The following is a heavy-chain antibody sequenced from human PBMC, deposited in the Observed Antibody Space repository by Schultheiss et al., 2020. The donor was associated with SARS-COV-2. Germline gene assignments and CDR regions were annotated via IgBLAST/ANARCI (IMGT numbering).Heavy chain of an antibody. D-gene: IGHD3-10*01. CDR3: ARARGTRLGPSRAPKHSYYYGSGSYPTYYYYYYGMDV. CDR2: IYYSGST. V-gene: IGHV4-39*01. J-gene: IGHJ6*02. Sequence: SETLSLTCTVSGGSISSSSYYWGWIRQPPGKGLEWIGSIYYSGSTYYNPSLKSRVTISVDTSKNQFSLKLSSVTAADTAVYYCARARGTRLGPSRAPKHSYYYGSGSYPTYYYYYYGMDVWGQGTTVTVSS. CDR1: GGSISSSSYY.